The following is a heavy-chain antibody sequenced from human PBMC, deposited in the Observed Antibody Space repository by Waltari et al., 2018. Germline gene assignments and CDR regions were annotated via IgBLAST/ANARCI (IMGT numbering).Heavy chain of an antibody. CDR1: GGSISSYY. Sequence: QVQLPESGPGLVKPSETPSLTCTVPGGSISSYYRSWIRQPPGKGLAWIGYIYYSGSTNYNPSLKSRVTISVDTSKNQFSLKLSSVTAADTAVYYCARGPWYLYGMDVWGQGTTVTVSS. CDR2: IYYSGST. V-gene: IGHV4-59*01. J-gene: IGHJ6*02. CDR3: ARGPWYLYGMDV. D-gene: IGHD2-15*01.